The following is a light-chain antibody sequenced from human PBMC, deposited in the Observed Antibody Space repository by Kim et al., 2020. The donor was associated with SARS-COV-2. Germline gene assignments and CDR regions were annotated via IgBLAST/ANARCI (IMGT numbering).Light chain of an antibody. CDR1: SSDVGSYNL. CDR2: EVS. J-gene: IGLJ2*01. Sequence: GKSITISCTGTSSDVGSYNLVSWYQQHPGKAPKLMIYEVSKRPSGVSNRFSGSKSGNTASLTTSGLQAEDEADYYCCSYAGSSTLVFGGGTQLTVL. V-gene: IGLV2-23*02. CDR3: CSYAGSSTLV.